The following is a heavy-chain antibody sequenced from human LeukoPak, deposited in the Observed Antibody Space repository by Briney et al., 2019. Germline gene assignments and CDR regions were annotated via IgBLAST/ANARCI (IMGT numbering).Heavy chain of an antibody. Sequence: ASVKVSCKASGYTFTGDYMHWVRQAPGQGLGWRGWINPNSGGTNYAQKCQGRVTMTRDTSISTAYMELSRLRSDGMAVYYCARDKLRARGFDYRGQGTLVTVSP. V-gene: IGHV1-2*02. CDR1: GYTFTGDY. D-gene: IGHD3-10*01. J-gene: IGHJ4*02. CDR3: ARDKLRARGFDY. CDR2: INPNSGGT.